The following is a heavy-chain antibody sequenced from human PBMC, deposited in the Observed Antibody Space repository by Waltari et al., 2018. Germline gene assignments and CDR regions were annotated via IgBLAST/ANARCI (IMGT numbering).Heavy chain of an antibody. D-gene: IGHD3-10*01. J-gene: IGHJ4*02. CDR3: GKGFYRGSGGTV. CDR2: RRYNGSNK. CDR1: GFTFSSYG. Sequence: QVQLVESGGGVVQPGGSLRLPCAASGFTFSSYGMHWVRQAPGKGLEWVAFRRYNGSNKYYADSVKGRFTISRDNSKNALNLQKNSLRAEDTAGYCCGKGFYRGSGGTVGGQGTLVTVSS. V-gene: IGHV3-30*02.